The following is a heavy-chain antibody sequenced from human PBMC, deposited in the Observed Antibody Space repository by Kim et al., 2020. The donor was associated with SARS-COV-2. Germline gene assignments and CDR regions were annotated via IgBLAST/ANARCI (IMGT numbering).Heavy chain of an antibody. Sequence: GGSLRLSCAASGFTFDKYAMHWVRQAPGKGLEWGAFILCGGSDQFFADSVKGRCTVSRENSQNTVHVEINNMRPEETASYYCARGYRRKSDCDYWGQGT. V-gene: IGHV3-30*04. CDR3: ARGYRRKSDCDY. CDR1: GFTFDKYA. CDR2: ILCGGSDQ. D-gene: IGHD5-12*01. J-gene: IGHJ4*02.